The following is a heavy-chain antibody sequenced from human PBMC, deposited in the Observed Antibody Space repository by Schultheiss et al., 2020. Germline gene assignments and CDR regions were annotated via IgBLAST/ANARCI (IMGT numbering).Heavy chain of an antibody. CDR2: IYYSGST. Sequence: SETLSLTCAVYGGSFSGYYWSWIRQPPGKGLEWIGYIYYSGSTYYNPSLKSLVTISVDTSKNQFSLKLSSVTAADTAVYYCARVDWNPDYWGQGTLVTVSS. V-gene: IGHV4-34*01. J-gene: IGHJ4*02. CDR1: GGSFSGYY. CDR3: ARVDWNPDY. D-gene: IGHD1-1*01.